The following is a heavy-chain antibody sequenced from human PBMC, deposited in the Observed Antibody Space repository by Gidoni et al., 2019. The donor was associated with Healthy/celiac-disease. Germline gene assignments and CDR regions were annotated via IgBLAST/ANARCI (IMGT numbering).Heavy chain of an antibody. J-gene: IGHJ3*02. CDR1: GGTFSSYA. CDR2: IIPIFGTA. CDR3: ARDFYGAYYYDSSGYYLAFDI. V-gene: IGHV1-69*01. D-gene: IGHD3-22*01. Sequence: QLQLVQSGAEVKKPGSSVKVSCKASGGTFSSYAISWVRQAPGQGLEWMGGIIPIFGTANYAQKFQGRVTSTADESTSTAYMELSSLRSEDTAVYYCARDFYGAYYYDSSGYYLAFDIWGQGTMVTVSS.